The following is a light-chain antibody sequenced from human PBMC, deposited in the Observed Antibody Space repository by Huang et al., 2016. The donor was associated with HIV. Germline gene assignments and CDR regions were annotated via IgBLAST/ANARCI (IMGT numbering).Light chain of an antibody. J-gene: IGKJ2*01. V-gene: IGKV3D-20*01. CDR2: DAS. CDR1: QNVRNRY. CDR3: QQYGDSSYS. Sequence: EIVLTQSPATLYMSPGERATLSCGATQNVRNRYLAWFQQKPGLAPRLLIYDASDRATGIPDRFSGSGSGTDFTLTISRLEPEDFAVYYCQQYGDSSYSFGQGTKLQIK.